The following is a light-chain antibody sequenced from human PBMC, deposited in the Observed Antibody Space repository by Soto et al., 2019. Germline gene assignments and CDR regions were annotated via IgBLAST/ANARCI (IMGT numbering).Light chain of an antibody. Sequence: EIVMTQSPATLSVSPGERATLSCRASQSVSSNLAWYQQKPGQAPRLLIYGASTRATGIPARFSGSGSGTEFNLTIISLQSEDFAIYFCQQYNNWPPDRTFGQGTKVEIK. CDR2: GAS. J-gene: IGKJ1*01. V-gene: IGKV3-15*01. CDR3: QQYNNWPPDRT. CDR1: QSVSSN.